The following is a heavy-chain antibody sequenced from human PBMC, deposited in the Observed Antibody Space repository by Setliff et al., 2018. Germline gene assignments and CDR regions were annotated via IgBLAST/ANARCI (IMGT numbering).Heavy chain of an antibody. CDR1: GFTFNNYV. CDR3: AKIGSGGTFDQFFQD. CDR2: ISRSGDKT. V-gene: IGHV3-23*01. D-gene: IGHD2-15*01. Sequence: GESLKISCATSGFTFNNYVMNWVRQAPGKGLEWVSAISRSGDKTYYADSVKGRFIISRDNSDILYLQMNSLRAEDTAVYYCAKIGSGGTFDQFFQDWGHGTLVTVSS. J-gene: IGHJ1*01.